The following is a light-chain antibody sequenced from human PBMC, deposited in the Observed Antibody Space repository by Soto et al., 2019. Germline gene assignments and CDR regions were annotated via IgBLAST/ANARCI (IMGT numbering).Light chain of an antibody. CDR2: DVT. V-gene: IGLV2-14*03. Sequence: QSVLTQPASVSGSPGQSITISCTGTSSDVGAYNYVSWYQQYPGKAPKLVIYDVTSRPSGVSNRFSGSKSGNAASLTIYGFQAEDEADYYCCSYTSSSSLVFGTGTKVTVL. J-gene: IGLJ1*01. CDR3: CSYTSSSSLV. CDR1: SSDVGAYNY.